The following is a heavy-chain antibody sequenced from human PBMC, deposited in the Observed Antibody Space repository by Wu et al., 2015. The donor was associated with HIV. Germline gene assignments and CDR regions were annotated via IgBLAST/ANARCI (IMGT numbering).Heavy chain of an antibody. CDR3: ARSPAEIGATTYYYYYMDS. Sequence: QVQLLQSGAEVKKPGSAVKVSCKVSGGSFSSYGISWVRQAPGQGHEWMGVIIPMFGSPKYAQNFQGRVTMTADETTTTVYMELSNLRSDDTAVYYCARSPAEIGATTYYYYYMDSGAKGTTVTVSS. CDR2: IIPMFGSP. J-gene: IGHJ6*03. V-gene: IGHV1-69*12. D-gene: IGHD4/OR15-4a*01. CDR1: GGSFSSYG.